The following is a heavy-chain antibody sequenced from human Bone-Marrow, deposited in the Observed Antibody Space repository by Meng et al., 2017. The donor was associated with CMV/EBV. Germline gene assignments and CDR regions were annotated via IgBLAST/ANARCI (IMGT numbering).Heavy chain of an antibody. CDR1: GFTFSDYT. Sequence: GESLKISCAASGFTFSDYTMNWVRQAPGKGLEWVSSISSSSSYIYYADSVKGRFTISRDNAENSLYLQMNSLRAEDTAVYYCARHRTIFGVVINRRNQEQRRDWFDPWGQGTLVTVSS. J-gene: IGHJ5*02. V-gene: IGHV3-21*01. CDR2: ISSSSSYI. D-gene: IGHD3-3*01. CDR3: ARHRTIFGVVINRRNQEQRRDWFDP.